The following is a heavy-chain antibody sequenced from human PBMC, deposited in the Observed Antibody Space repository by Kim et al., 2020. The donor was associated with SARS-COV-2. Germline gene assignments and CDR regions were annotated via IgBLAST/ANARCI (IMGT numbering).Heavy chain of an antibody. V-gene: IGHV1-69*13. CDR3: ASRRFGEWPFDY. CDR1: GGTFSSYA. D-gene: IGHD3-10*01. J-gene: IGHJ4*02. CDR2: IIPIFGTA. Sequence: SVKVSCKASGGTFSSYALSWVRQAPGQGLEWMGGIIPIFGTANYAQNFQGRVTITADESTSTAYMELSSLRSEDTAVYYCASRRFGEWPFDYWGQGTLVTVSS.